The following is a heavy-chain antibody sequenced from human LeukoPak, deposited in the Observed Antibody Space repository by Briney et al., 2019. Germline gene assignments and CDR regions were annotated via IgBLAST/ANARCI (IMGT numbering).Heavy chain of an antibody. CDR3: SRDNSYPLEYYFYY. Sequence: GRSLRLSCAASGFTFSSYGMRWVRQAPGKGLEWVAVIWCGGSNKYYADSVKGRFTISRDNSKNTLYLQMNSLRAEDTAVYYCSRDNSYPLEYYFYYRGQGTLGTVSS. V-gene: IGHV3-33*08. J-gene: IGHJ4*02. CDR1: GFTFSSYG. CDR2: IWCGGSNK.